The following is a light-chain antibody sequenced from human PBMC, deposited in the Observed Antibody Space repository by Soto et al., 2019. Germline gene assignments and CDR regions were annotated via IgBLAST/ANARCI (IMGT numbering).Light chain of an antibody. CDR1: QAISSY. CDR2: AAS. J-gene: IGKJ5*01. V-gene: IGKV1-9*01. CDR3: HSRA. Sequence: DIQLTQSPSFLSASVGGRVTITCRASQAISSYLAWYQQKPGKAPKLLIYAASTLQSGVPSRFSGSGSGTDFTLTISSLQPDDFATYFCHSRAFGQGTRLEIK.